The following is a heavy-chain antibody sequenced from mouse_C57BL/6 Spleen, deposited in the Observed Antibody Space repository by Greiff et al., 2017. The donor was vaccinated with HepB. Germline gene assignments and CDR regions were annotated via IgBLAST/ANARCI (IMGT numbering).Heavy chain of an antibody. V-gene: IGHV1-50*01. CDR3: ARRGTTVVVDY. CDR1: GYTFTSYW. D-gene: IGHD1-1*01. J-gene: IGHJ2*01. CDR2: IDPSDSYT. Sequence: VQLQQPGAELVKPGASVKLSCKASGYTFTSYWMQWVKQRPGQGLEWIGEIDPSDSYTNYNQKFKGKATLTVDTSSSTAYMQLSSLTSEDSAVYYCARRGTTVVVDYWGQGTTLTVSS.